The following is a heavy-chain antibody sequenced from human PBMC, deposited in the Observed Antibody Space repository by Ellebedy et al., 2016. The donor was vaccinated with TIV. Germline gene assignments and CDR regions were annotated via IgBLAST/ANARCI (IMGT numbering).Heavy chain of an antibody. Sequence: PGGSLRLSCAASGFTFDDYAMQWVRPAPGGGLEWVSGISWNSGTVGYADSVKGRFTVSRDNAKNSLYLQMNSLTVEDTAVYYCARNWKDGSGTYVDGFDPWGQGTLVTVSS. CDR2: ISWNSGTV. CDR1: GFTFDDYA. D-gene: IGHD3-10*01. CDR3: ARNWKDGSGTYVDGFDP. V-gene: IGHV3-9*01. J-gene: IGHJ5*02.